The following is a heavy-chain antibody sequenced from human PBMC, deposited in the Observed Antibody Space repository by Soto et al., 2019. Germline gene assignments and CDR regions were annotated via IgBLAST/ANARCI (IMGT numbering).Heavy chain of an antibody. V-gene: IGHV1-8*01. CDR2: MNPNSGNT. D-gene: IGHD3-16*02. Sequence: ASVKVSCKASGYTFTSYDINWVRQATGRGLEWMGLMNPNSGNTGYAQKFQGRVTMTRNTSISTAYMELSSLRSEDTAVYYCARGPSYYDYIWGSYRSAPFDYWGQGTLVTVSS. CDR1: GYTFTSYD. J-gene: IGHJ4*02. CDR3: ARGPSYYDYIWGSYRSAPFDY.